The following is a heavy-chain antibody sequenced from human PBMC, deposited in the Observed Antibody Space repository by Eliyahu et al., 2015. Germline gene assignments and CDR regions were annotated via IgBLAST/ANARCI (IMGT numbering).Heavy chain of an antibody. D-gene: IGHD6-19*01. V-gene: IGHV3-30-3*01. CDR3: ARETGFISGWYTN. Sequence: QVQLVESGGGVVQPERSLRLSCAASGFXFSSNPMHWVRQAPGKGLGWVAIISYDGNTKYYADSVKGRFTISRDNSKNILYLQMNSLTSEDTALYYCARETGFISGWYTNWGQGTLVTVSS. J-gene: IGHJ4*02. CDR2: ISYDGNTK. CDR1: GFXFSSNP.